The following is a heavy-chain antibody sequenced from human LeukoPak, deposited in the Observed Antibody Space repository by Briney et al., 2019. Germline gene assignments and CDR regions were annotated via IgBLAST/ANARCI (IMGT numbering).Heavy chain of an antibody. J-gene: IGHJ4*02. Sequence: GGSLRLSCAVSGFDFTIYMMNWVRQAPGKGLEWVSSISSSSRYIYYSDSVKGRFTISRDNAKNSLYLQMDSLRAEDTAVYYRARISGSYPGYWGQGTPVTVSS. D-gene: IGHD1-26*01. CDR2: ISSSSRYI. CDR3: ARISGSYPGY. V-gene: IGHV3-21*01. CDR1: GFDFTIYM.